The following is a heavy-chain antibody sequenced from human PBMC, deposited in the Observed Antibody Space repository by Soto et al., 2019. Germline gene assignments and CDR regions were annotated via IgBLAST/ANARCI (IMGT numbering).Heavy chain of an antibody. CDR1: GFTFSSYG. Sequence: GGSLRLSCAASGFTFSSYGMHWVRQAPGKGLEWVAVIWYDGSNKYYADSVKGRFTISRDNSKNTLYLQMNSLRAEDTAVYYCARDLNYYGSGSYFLGYWGQGTLVTVSS. J-gene: IGHJ4*02. V-gene: IGHV3-33*01. CDR2: IWYDGSNK. CDR3: ARDLNYYGSGSYFLGY. D-gene: IGHD3-10*01.